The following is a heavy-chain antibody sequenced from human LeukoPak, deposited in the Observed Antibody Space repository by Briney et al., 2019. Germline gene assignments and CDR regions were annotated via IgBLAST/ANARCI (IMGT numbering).Heavy chain of an antibody. V-gene: IGHV3-33*01. D-gene: IGHD3-10*01. CDR1: GFTFSSYG. Sequence: GRSLRLSCAASGFTFSSYGMHWVRQAPGKGLEWVAVTWYDGSNKYYADSVKGRFTISRDNSKNTLYLQMNSLRAEDTAVYYCARDSGLWFYYFDYWGQGTLVTVSS. J-gene: IGHJ4*02. CDR2: TWYDGSNK. CDR3: ARDSGLWFYYFDY.